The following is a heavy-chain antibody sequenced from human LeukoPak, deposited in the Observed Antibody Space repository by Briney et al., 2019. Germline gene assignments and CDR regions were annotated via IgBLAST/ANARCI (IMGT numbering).Heavy chain of an antibody. CDR3: ASKGYSYGTPYYFDY. V-gene: IGHV1-46*01. CDR1: GYTFTSYY. CDR2: INPSGGST. Sequence: ASVKVSCKASGYTFTSYYMHWVRQAPGQGLEWMGIINPSGGSTSYAQKFQGRVTMTRDTSTSTVYMELSSPRSEDTAVYYCASKGYSYGTPYYFDYWGQGTLVTASS. D-gene: IGHD5-18*01. J-gene: IGHJ4*02.